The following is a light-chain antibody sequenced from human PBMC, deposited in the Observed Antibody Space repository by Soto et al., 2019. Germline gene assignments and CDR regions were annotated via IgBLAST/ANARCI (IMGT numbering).Light chain of an antibody. CDR3: GTWDSSLSGVV. J-gene: IGLJ2*01. CDR1: SSNIGNNY. V-gene: IGLV1-51*01. CDR2: DNN. Sequence: QSVLTQPPSVSAAPGQKVTISCSGSSSNIGNNYVSWYQQLPGTAPKLPIYDNNKRPSGIPDRFSGSKSGTSATLGITGLQTGDEADYYCGTWDSSLSGVVFGGGTKVTVL.